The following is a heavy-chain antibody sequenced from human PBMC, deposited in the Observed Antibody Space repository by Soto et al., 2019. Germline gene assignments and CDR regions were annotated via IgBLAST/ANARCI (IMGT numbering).Heavy chain of an antibody. Sequence: ASVKVSCEASGYTFTSYDINWVRQATGQGLEWMGWMNPNSGNTGYAQKFQGRVTMTRNTSISTAYMELSSLRSEDTAVYYCARNGWYYYGSGLHYYYYMDVWGKGTTVTVSS. CDR2: MNPNSGNT. CDR3: ARNGWYYYGSGLHYYYYMDV. J-gene: IGHJ6*03. V-gene: IGHV1-8*01. D-gene: IGHD3-10*01. CDR1: GYTFTSYD.